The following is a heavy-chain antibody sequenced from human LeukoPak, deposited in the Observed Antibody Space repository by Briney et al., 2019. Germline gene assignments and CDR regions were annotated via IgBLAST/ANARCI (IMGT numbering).Heavy chain of an antibody. D-gene: IGHD3-16*01. J-gene: IGHJ5*02. CDR2: IKPNSGGT. Sequence: ASVKVSCKASGYTFTGYYMHWVRQAPGQGLEWMGWIKPNSGGTNYAQKFQGRVTMTRDTSISTAYMELSRLRSDATAVYYCARKRVGGVNWFDPWGQGTLVTVSS. CDR3: ARKRVGGVNWFDP. V-gene: IGHV1-2*02. CDR1: GYTFTGYY.